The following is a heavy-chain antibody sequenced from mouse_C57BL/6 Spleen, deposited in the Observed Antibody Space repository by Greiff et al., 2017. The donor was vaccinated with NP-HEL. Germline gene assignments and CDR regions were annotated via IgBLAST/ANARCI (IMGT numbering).Heavy chain of an antibody. Sequence: QVQLQQPGAELVKPGASVKMSCKASGYTFTSYWITWVKQRPGQGLEWIGDIYPGSGSTNYNEKFKSKATLTVDTSSSTAYMQLSSLTSEDSAVYYCARSMYYGSSYLWYFDVWGTGTTVTVSS. D-gene: IGHD1-1*01. CDR1: GYTFTSYW. J-gene: IGHJ1*03. CDR2: IYPGSGST. V-gene: IGHV1-55*01. CDR3: ARSMYYGSSYLWYFDV.